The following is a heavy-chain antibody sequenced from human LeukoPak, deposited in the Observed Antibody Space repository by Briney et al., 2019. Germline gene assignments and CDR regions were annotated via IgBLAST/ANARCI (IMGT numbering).Heavy chain of an antibody. J-gene: IGHJ4*02. CDR2: IYYSGST. Sequence: PSETLSLTCTVSGGSISSYYWSWSRQPPGKGLEWIGYIYYSGSTNYNPSLKSRVTISVDTSKNQFSLKLSSVTAADTAVYYCARAKYGDYLDYWGQGTLVTVSS. CDR3: ARAKYGDYLDY. V-gene: IGHV4-59*01. CDR1: GGSISSYY. D-gene: IGHD4-17*01.